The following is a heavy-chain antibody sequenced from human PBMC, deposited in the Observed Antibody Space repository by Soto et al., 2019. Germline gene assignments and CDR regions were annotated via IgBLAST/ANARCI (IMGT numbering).Heavy chain of an antibody. Sequence: GGSLRLSCSTSGFTFSTYAMNWVRQAPGKGLEWVSALSGSGGTTYYADSVRGRFTISRDNSKNTLFLQMSSLRAEDTALYYCAKQRAGYASRSDTSYFDFWGQGTLVTVSS. D-gene: IGHD3-10*01. V-gene: IGHV3-23*01. CDR2: LSGSGGTT. J-gene: IGHJ4*02. CDR3: AKQRAGYASRSDTSYFDF. CDR1: GFTFSTYA.